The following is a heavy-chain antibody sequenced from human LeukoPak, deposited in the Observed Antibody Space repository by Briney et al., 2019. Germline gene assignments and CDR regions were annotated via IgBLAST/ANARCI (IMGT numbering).Heavy chain of an antibody. CDR1: GGSISSGDYY. CDR3: ARVPNYYDSSGYYSDRYYYYGMDV. J-gene: IGHJ6*02. D-gene: IGHD3-22*01. Sequence: SETLSLTCTVSGGSISSGDYYWSWIRQPPGKGLEWIGYIYYSGSTYYNPSLKSRVTISVDTSKNQFSLKLSSVTAADTAVYYCARVPNYYDSSGYYSDRYYYYGMDVWGQGTMVTVSS. CDR2: IYYSGST. V-gene: IGHV4-30-4*01.